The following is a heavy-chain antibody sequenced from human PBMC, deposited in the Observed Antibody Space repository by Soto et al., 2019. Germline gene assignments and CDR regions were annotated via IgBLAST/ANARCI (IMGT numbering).Heavy chain of an antibody. D-gene: IGHD3-10*01. J-gene: IGHJ4*01. CDR3: TREAGDY. CDR1: GFTFSNYN. CDR2: ISYDGSNK. Sequence: QVQLVESGGGVVQPGRSLRLSCAASGFTFSNYNTHWVRQAPGKGLEWVAVISYDGSNKYYADSVKGRFTISRDNSRNTLYLQMNSLRAEETAVYYCTREAGDYWGHGTLVTVSS. V-gene: IGHV3-30-3*01.